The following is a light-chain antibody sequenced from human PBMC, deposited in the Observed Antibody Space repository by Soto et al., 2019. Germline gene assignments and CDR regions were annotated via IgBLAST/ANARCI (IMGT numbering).Light chain of an antibody. CDR3: QQHNPYSPYT. V-gene: IGKV1-5*03. CDR1: QSITNC. CDR2: DAS. Sequence: DSQMTQSPSTLSAAVGDRVTITCRASQSITNCLAWYQQKPGKAPKLLIFDASSLRSGVPSRFSGSGSGTEFTLTLSSLQPEDFATYYCQQHNPYSPYTFGQGTKLEIK. J-gene: IGKJ2*01.